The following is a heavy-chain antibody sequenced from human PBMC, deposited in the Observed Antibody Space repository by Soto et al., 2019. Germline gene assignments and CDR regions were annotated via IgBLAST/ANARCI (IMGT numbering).Heavy chain of an antibody. CDR3: ARDVRASDFWSGYYLHWFDP. CDR1: GYTFTSDH. J-gene: IGHJ5*02. CDR2: INPSGGST. Sequence: SVKLSCKASGYTFTSDHMHRVRQTPGQGLEWMGIINPSGGSTSYAQKFQGRVTMTRDTSTSTVYMELSSLRSEDTAVYYCARDVRASDFWSGYYLHWFDPWGQGTLVTVSS. D-gene: IGHD3-3*01. V-gene: IGHV1-46*01.